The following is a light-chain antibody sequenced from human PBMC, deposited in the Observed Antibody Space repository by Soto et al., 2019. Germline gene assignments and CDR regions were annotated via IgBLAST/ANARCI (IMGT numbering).Light chain of an antibody. Sequence: EIVMTQSPVTLSVSPGESATLSCRASQSIGNNLAWYQKKPGQAPRLLIYDVFTRATGMPARFRGSGSGTEFTLTISSLQSEDFAVYHCHQYNSWPLTVGGGTKVEIK. CDR3: HQYNSWPLT. J-gene: IGKJ4*01. CDR2: DVF. CDR1: QSIGNN. V-gene: IGKV3D-15*01.